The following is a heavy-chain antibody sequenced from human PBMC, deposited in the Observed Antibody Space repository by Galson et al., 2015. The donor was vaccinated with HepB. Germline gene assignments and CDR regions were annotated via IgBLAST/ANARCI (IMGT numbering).Heavy chain of an antibody. Sequence: SCKASGYTFTSYAMNWVRQAPGQGLEWMGWINTSTGNPTYAQGFTGRFVFSLDTSVSTAYLQICSLKAEDTAVYYCARAPLDLDYYDSSGYYLDYWGQGTLVTVPS. J-gene: IGHJ4*02. V-gene: IGHV7-4-1*01. CDR1: GYTFTSYA. D-gene: IGHD3-22*01. CDR3: ARAPLDLDYYDSSGYYLDY. CDR2: INTSTGNP.